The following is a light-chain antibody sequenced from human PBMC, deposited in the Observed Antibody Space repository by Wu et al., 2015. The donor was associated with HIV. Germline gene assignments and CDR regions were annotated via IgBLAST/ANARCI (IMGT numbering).Light chain of an antibody. Sequence: EIVLTQSLVTLSLSPGETATLSCRASQSVDTYLGWYQQKPGQAPRLLIYDASNRAAGTPARFSGGGSGTDFSLTISSLEPEDSAVYYCQQRKTWPLTFGGGTKVEIK. CDR1: QSVDTY. CDR2: DAS. J-gene: IGKJ4*01. V-gene: IGKV3-11*01. CDR3: QQRKTWPLT.